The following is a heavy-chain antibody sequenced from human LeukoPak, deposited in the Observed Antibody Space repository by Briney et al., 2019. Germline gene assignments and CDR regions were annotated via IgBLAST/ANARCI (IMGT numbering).Heavy chain of an antibody. Sequence: SQTLSLTCAISGYSFSSNTVAWNWIRQSPSRGLEWLGRTYYRSKCYSDQAIFVKSRITINPDTSKNQISLQLNSVTPEDTAVYYCERGARGLNWFDYWGQGTLVTVSS. CDR1: GYSFSSNTVA. J-gene: IGHJ5*01. CDR3: ERGARGLNWFDY. D-gene: IGHD3-16*01. V-gene: IGHV6-1*01. CDR2: TYYRSKCYS.